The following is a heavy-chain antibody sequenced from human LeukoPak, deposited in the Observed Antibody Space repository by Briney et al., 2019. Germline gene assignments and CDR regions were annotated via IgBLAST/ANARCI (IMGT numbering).Heavy chain of an antibody. CDR1: GVSISSSSNY. CDR2: AYQGGST. V-gene: IGHV4-39*01. Sequence: SETLSLTCTVSGVSISSSSNYWGWIRQPPGKGLEWIGSAYQGGSTYYNPSLKSRVTISVDTSKNQFSLQLTSVTASDTAVYSCASPTYDSSGYYHLKWGQGILVTVSS. J-gene: IGHJ4*02. D-gene: IGHD3-22*01. CDR3: ASPTYDSSGYYHLK.